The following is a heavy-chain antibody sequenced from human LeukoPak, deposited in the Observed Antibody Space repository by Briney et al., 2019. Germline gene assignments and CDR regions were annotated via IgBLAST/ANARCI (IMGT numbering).Heavy chain of an antibody. Sequence: GGSLRLSCTASGFAFDEHGMSWVRQVPGKGLEWVSGINWSGGSTGYADPLRGRFTISRDNAKNSLYLQMHSLRAEDTALYYCARAPITSPFYFDYWGQGTLVTVFS. CDR3: ARAPITSPFYFDY. CDR2: INWSGGST. D-gene: IGHD2-2*01. V-gene: IGHV3-20*04. CDR1: GFAFDEHG. J-gene: IGHJ4*02.